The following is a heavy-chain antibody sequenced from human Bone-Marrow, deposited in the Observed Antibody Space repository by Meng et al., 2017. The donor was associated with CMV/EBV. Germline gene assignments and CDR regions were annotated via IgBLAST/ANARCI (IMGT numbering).Heavy chain of an antibody. CDR2: IIPILGIA. V-gene: IGHV1-69*02. J-gene: IGHJ5*02. CDR1: GGTFSRYT. D-gene: IGHD3-3*01. CDR3: ARVSPTIFGVVIRRRGFVP. Sequence: SVKVSCKAPGGTFSRYTISWVRQAPGQGLEWMGRIIPILGIANYAQKFQGRVTITADKSTSTAYMELSSLRSEDTAVYYCARVSPTIFGVVIRRRGFVPWGQGHRVNGAS.